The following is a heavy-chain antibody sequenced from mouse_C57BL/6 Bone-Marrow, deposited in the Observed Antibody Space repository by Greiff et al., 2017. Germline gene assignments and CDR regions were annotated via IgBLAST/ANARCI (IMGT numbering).Heavy chain of an antibody. J-gene: IGHJ4*01. CDR3: AKNSGVRRHAMDY. Sequence: VQLVESGPGLVQPSQSLSITCTVSGFSLTSYGVHWVRQSPGQGLEWLGVIWRGGSTDYNAAFMSRLSITKDNSKSHVFFKMNSLQADDTAIYYCAKNSGVRRHAMDYWGQGTSVTVSS. CDR1: GFSLTSYG. CDR2: IWRGGST. V-gene: IGHV2-5*01. D-gene: IGHD2-14*01.